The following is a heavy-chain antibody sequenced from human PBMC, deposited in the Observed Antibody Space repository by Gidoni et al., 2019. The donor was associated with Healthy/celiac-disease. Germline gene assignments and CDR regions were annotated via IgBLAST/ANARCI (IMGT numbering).Heavy chain of an antibody. J-gene: IGHJ4*02. CDR3: ARGRPIFGVVILDD. D-gene: IGHD3-3*01. V-gene: IGHV4-34*01. CDR2: INHSGST. Sequence: QVQLQQWGAGLLKPSETLSLPCAVYGGSFSCYYWSWIRQPPGKGLEWIGEINHSGSTNYNPSLKSRVTISVDTSKNQFSLKLSSVTAADTAVYYCARGRPIFGVVILDDWGQGTLVTVSS. CDR1: GGSFSCYY.